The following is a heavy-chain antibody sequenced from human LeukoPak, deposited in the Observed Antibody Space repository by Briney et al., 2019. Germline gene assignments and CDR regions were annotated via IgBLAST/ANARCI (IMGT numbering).Heavy chain of an antibody. J-gene: IGHJ4*02. D-gene: IGHD6-19*01. Sequence: GGSLRLSCAASGFTVSSNYMSWVRQAPGKGLEWFSLLYSGGNTYYADSVKGRFTISRDNSKNTLYLQMNSLRAEDTAVYYCARYHSGWHYFDYWGQGTLVTVSS. CDR1: GFTVSSNY. CDR2: LYSGGNT. V-gene: IGHV3-53*01. CDR3: ARYHSGWHYFDY.